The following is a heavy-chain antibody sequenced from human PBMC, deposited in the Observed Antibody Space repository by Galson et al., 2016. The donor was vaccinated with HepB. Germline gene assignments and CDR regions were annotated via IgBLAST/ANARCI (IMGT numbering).Heavy chain of an antibody. CDR3: AKDKRGHSSAWYWYFDY. J-gene: IGHJ4*02. V-gene: IGHV3-23*01. CDR1: GFTFSGYA. D-gene: IGHD6-13*01. CDR2: MSDSDDI. Sequence: SLRLSCAASGFTFSGYAMAWVRQAPGKGLEWVSGMSDSDDIYYAPTVKGRFTISRDNSKHTVYLQLTRLRAEDTAVYYCAKDKRGHSSAWYWYFDYWGPGTLVSVSS.